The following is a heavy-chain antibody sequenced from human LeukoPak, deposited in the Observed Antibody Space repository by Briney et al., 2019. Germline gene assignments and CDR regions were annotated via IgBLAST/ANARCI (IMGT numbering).Heavy chain of an antibody. CDR3: ARDQWVNYYGSGSYYAYAFDI. J-gene: IGHJ3*02. V-gene: IGHV3-21*01. Sequence: PGGSLRRCCAASGFTVSSYSMDWVRQAPGKELEWVSSISSSSSYIYYADSVKGRFTISRDNAKNSLYLQMNSLRAEDTAVYYCARDQWVNYYGSGSYYAYAFDIWGQGTMVTVSS. CDR1: GFTVSSYS. CDR2: ISSSSSYI. D-gene: IGHD3-10*01.